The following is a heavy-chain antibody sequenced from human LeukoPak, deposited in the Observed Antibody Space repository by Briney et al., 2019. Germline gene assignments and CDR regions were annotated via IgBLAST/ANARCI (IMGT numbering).Heavy chain of an antibody. CDR2: IYHSGST. D-gene: IGHD3-10*01. Sequence: SGTLSLTCAVSGGSISSSNWWSWVRQPPGKGLEWIGEIYHSGSTNYNPSLKSRVTISVDKSENHFSLKLSSVTAADTAVYYCAKESGSGSYSFDYWGQGTLVTVSS. V-gene: IGHV4-4*02. J-gene: IGHJ4*02. CDR3: AKESGSGSYSFDY. CDR1: GGSISSSNW.